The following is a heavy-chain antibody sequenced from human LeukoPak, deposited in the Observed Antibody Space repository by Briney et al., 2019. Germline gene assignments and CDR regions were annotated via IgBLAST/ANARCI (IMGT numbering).Heavy chain of an antibody. D-gene: IGHD3-22*01. CDR2: TRNKANSYTT. V-gene: IGHV3-72*01. CDR1: GFTFSDHY. J-gene: IGHJ4*02. Sequence: GGSLRLSCAASGFTFSDHYMDWVRQAPGKGLEWVGRTRNKANSYTTEYAASVKGRFTISRDDSKNSLYLQMNSLKTEDTAVYYCARGRSVYYYDSSDFGYWGQGTLVTVSS. CDR3: ARGRSVYYYDSSDFGY.